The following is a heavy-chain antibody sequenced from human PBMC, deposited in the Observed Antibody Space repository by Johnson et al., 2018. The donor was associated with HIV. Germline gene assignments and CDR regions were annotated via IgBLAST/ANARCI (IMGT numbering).Heavy chain of an antibody. D-gene: IGHD3-3*01. V-gene: IGHV3-53*01. J-gene: IGHJ3*02. CDR2: MYSGGST. CDR1: GFTVSSNY. Sequence: VQLVESGGGLIQPGGSLRLSCAASGFTVSSNYMSWVRQAPGKGLAWVSVMYSGGSTYYADPVTGRCTISRDNSKNTLYLQMNSLKTEDTAVYYCTTRVTVVIISSDAFDIWGQGTMVTVSS. CDR3: TTRVTVVIISSDAFDI.